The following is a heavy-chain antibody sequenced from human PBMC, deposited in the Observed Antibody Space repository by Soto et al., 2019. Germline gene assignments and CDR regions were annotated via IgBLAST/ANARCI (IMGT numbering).Heavy chain of an antibody. D-gene: IGHD7-27*01. CDR2: LIPLFGTT. CDR3: ARGPNWGYRFDS. Sequence: QVQLVQSGAEVKKPGSSVKVSCEASGGTFSGHAISWVRQAPGQGPEWMGGLIPLFGTTQHAQNFQNRLRINGDKSTSTAYMELTSLRFEDTAIYYCARGPNWGYRFDSWGQGTLVTVSS. J-gene: IGHJ4*02. V-gene: IGHV1-69*06. CDR1: GGTFSGHA.